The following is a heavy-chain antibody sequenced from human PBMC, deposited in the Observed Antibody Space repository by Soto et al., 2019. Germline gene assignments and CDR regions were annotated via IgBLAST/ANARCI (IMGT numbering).Heavy chain of an antibody. CDR3: ARAAYSYGYLSNSDY. D-gene: IGHD5-18*01. J-gene: IGHJ4*02. CDR1: GYNFPNHW. V-gene: IGHV5-51*03. Sequence: GESLRISCTGSGYNFPNHWIGWVRQMPGKGLEWMAIIYPGDSETRYSPSFRGHVTISVDKSISTAYLQWSSLRASDSAMYYCARAAYSYGYLSNSDYWGLGTLVTVSS. CDR2: IYPGDSET.